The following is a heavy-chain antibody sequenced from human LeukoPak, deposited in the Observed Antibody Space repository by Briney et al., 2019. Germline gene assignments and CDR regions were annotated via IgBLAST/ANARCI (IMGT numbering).Heavy chain of an antibody. CDR3: AKDKAAAGTRYFDY. Sequence: SGGSLRLSCAASGFTFSSYGMHWVRQAPGKGLEWVAVISYDGSNKYYADSVKGRFTISRDNSKNTLYLQMNSLRAEDTAVYYCAKDKAAAGTRYFDYWGQGTLVTVSS. D-gene: IGHD6-13*01. CDR1: GFTFSSYG. J-gene: IGHJ4*02. CDR2: ISYDGSNK. V-gene: IGHV3-30*18.